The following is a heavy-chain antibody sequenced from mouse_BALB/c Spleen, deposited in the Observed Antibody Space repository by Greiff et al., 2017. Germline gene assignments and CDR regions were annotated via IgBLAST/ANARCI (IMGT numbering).Heavy chain of an antibody. CDR3: AVGSLAY. V-gene: IGHV5-15*02. Sequence: EVKLVESGGGLVQPGGSRKLSCAASGFTFSDYGMAWVRQAPGKGPEWVAFISNLAYSIYYADTVTGRFTISRENAKNTLYLEMSSLRSEDTAMYYCAVGSLAYWGQGTLVTVSA. CDR2: ISNLAYSI. J-gene: IGHJ3*01. CDR1: GFTFSDYG.